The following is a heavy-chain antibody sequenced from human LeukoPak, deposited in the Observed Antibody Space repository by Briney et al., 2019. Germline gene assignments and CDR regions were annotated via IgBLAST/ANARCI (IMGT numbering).Heavy chain of an antibody. CDR3: ARVLDYGAPDAFDI. Sequence: ASVKVSCKASGYTFTGYYMHWVRQAPGQGLEWMGWINPNSGGTNYAQKFQGRVTMTRDTSISTAYMELSRLRSDDTAVHYCARVLDYGAPDAFDIWGQGTMVTVSS. CDR2: INPNSGGT. V-gene: IGHV1-2*02. CDR1: GYTFTGYY. D-gene: IGHD4-17*01. J-gene: IGHJ3*02.